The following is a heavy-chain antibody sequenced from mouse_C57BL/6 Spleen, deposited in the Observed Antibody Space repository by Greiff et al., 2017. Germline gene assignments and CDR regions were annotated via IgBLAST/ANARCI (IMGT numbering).Heavy chain of an antibody. CDR2: IDPSDSYT. J-gene: IGHJ2*01. D-gene: IGHD1-1*02. V-gene: IGHV1-69*01. Sequence: QVQLKQPGAELVMPGASVKLSCKASGYTFTSYWMHWVKQRPGQGLEWIGEIDPSDSYTNYNQKFKGKSTLTVDKSSSTAYMQLSSLTSEDSAVYYCARRGWSYFDYWGQGTTLTVSS. CDR3: ARRGWSYFDY. CDR1: GYTFTSYW.